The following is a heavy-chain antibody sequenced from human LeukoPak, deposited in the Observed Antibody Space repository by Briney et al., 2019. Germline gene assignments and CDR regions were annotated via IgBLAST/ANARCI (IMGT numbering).Heavy chain of an antibody. J-gene: IGHJ4*02. CDR3: ARYGVSGSTSYIDF. D-gene: IGHD2-2*01. CDR1: GFTFSTYA. CDR2: ITGDSAYI. Sequence: GGSLRLSCAASGFTFSTYAMNWVRQAPGEGPKWVSCITGDSAYIYYADSVKGRFTISRDNAKNSLYLQMNSLRAEDTAVYYCARYGVSGSTSYIDFWGQGTLVTVSS. V-gene: IGHV3-21*01.